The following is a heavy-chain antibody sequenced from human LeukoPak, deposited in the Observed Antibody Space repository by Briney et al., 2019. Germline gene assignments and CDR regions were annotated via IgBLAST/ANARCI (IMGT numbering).Heavy chain of an antibody. CDR3: ARDSGSYSYFDY. CDR1: GGSISSSSYY. V-gene: IGHV4-61*01. D-gene: IGHD1-26*01. CDR2: IYYIGST. J-gene: IGHJ4*02. Sequence: PSETLSLTCTVSGGSISSSSYYWGWIRQPPGKGLEWIGQIYYIGSTRYNPSLKSRVTISVDTSKNQFSLKLSSVTAADTAVYYCARDSGSYSYFDYWGQGTLVTVSS.